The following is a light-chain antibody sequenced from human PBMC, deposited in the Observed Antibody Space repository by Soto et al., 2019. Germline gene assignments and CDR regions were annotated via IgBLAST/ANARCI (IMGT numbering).Light chain of an antibody. CDR3: QSYDTGLRGMI. J-gene: IGLJ2*01. CDR2: GNN. CDR1: NSNIGADYN. V-gene: IGLV1-40*01. Sequence: QSVLTQPPSVSGAPGQRVTISCTGTNSNIGADYNVHWYRQLPGTAPKLLIYGNNHRPSGVPDRFSGSKSGPSASLAITGLQTEDEADYYCQSYDTGLRGMIFGGGTKVTVL.